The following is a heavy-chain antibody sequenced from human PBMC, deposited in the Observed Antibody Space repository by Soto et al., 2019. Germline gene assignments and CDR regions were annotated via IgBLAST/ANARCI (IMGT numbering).Heavy chain of an antibody. Sequence: QVQLQQWGAGLLKPSETLSLTCAVYGGSFSGYYWSWIRQPPGKGLEWIGEINHSGSTNYNPSLKSRVTISVDTSKNQFSLQLSSVTAADTAVYYCARGLPQDYYGMDVWGQGTTVTVSS. J-gene: IGHJ6*02. CDR1: GGSFSGYY. V-gene: IGHV4-34*01. D-gene: IGHD2-15*01. CDR2: INHSGST. CDR3: ARGLPQDYYGMDV.